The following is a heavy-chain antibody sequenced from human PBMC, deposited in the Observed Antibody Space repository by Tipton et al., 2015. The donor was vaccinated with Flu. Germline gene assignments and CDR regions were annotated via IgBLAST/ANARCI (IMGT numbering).Heavy chain of an antibody. J-gene: IGHJ4*02. D-gene: IGHD6-19*01. CDR1: GGSISTYY. Sequence: TLSLTCTVSGGSISTYYWSWIRQPPGKGLEWIGFINYNGGTDYNPSLKSRVTISVDTSKNQFSLRLSSVTAADTAVYYCARGQGNSGWRYFDYWGQGTLVTVSS. V-gene: IGHV4-59*01. CDR3: ARGQGNSGWRYFDY. CDR2: INYNGGT.